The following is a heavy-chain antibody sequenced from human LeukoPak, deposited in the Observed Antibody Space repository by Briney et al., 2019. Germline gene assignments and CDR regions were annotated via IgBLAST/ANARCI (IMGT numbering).Heavy chain of an antibody. CDR2: IYARDSDT. CDR1: GYSFRSNW. V-gene: IGHV5-51*01. CDR3: ARFYSLGLPYLDY. Sequence: NAGESLKISCKGSGYSFRSNWIAWVRQKPGKGLEWMGIIYARDSDTRYSPSFQGQFTISADKSSSTAYLQWSSLQASDTAMYYCARFYSLGLPYLDYWGQGTLVTVSS. J-gene: IGHJ4*02. D-gene: IGHD3-16*01.